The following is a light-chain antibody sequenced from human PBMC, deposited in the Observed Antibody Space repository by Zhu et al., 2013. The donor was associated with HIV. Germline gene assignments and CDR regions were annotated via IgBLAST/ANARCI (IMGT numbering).Light chain of an antibody. CDR1: QSISSRW. CDR2: AAS. CDR3: QQANSFPLT. J-gene: IGKJ4*01. Sequence: DIQMTQSPSTLSASVGDRVIITCRASQSISSRWLARYQQKPGKAPKLLIYAASSLQSGVPSRFSGSGSGTDFTLTISSLQPEDFATYYCQQANSFPLTFGGGTKVEIK. V-gene: IGKV1-12*01.